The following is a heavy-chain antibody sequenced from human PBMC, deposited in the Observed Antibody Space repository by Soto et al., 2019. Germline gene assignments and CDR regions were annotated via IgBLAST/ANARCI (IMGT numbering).Heavy chain of an antibody. J-gene: IGHJ4*02. V-gene: IGHV4-30-2*06. Sequence: QLQLQESGSGLVRPSQTLSLSCAVSGGSISSGGYSWNWIRQSPGKGLEWIGYIYHGGSTYSNPSLEIRVPLSVDTSKNQFSLRLNSVIAADTAVYYCARDRRSLYHDGSGLDYWGQGILVTVSS. CDR2: IYHGGST. D-gene: IGHD3-22*01. CDR1: GGSISSGGYS. CDR3: ARDRRSLYHDGSGLDY.